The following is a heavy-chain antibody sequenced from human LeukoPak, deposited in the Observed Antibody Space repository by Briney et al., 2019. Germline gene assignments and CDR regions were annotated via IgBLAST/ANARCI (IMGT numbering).Heavy chain of an antibody. V-gene: IGHV3-23*01. J-gene: IGHJ4*02. D-gene: IGHD6-13*01. CDR3: AKKQAVAPGTAFFDY. Sequence: PGGSLRLSCAASGFIFSSYTMNWVCQAPGGGLEWVSSIIFSGGDTYYTDSVKGRFTISRDNSKNTVYLQMNSLRAEDTAVYYCAKKQAVAPGTAFFDYWGQGTLVTVSS. CDR1: GFIFSSYT. CDR2: IIFSGGDT.